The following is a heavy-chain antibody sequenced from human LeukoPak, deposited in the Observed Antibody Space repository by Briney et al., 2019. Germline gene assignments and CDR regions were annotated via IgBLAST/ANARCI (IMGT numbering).Heavy chain of an antibody. D-gene: IGHD3-22*01. CDR2: SSGSGGST. J-gene: IGHJ4*02. CDR3: AKQYYDSSGSDY. V-gene: IGHV3-23*01. CDR1: GGTFSSYA. Sequence: ASVKVSCKASGGTFSSYAMSWVRQAPGKGLEWVSASSGSGGSTYYADSVKGRFTISRDNSKNTLYLQMNSLRAEDTAVYYCAKQYYDSSGSDYWGQGTLVTVSS.